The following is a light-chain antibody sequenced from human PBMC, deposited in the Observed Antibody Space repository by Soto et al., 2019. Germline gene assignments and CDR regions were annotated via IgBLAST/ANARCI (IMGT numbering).Light chain of an antibody. CDR1: QGISSW. J-gene: IGKJ4*01. CDR2: AAS. Sequence: DIQMTESPSSVSAAVGDRVPITFRSSQGISSWLAWYQQKPGKAPKLLIYAASSLQSGVPSRFSGRGSRTDFSLTIRSLQPADFATCYWQQANRAPLTFGGGT. V-gene: IGKV1-12*01. CDR3: QQANRAPLT.